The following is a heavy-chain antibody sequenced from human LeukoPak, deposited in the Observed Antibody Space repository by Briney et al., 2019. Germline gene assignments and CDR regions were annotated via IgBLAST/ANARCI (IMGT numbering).Heavy chain of an antibody. CDR3: ARDSGEVPDY. V-gene: IGHV1-2*02. CDR1: GYTFNGYY. Sequence: ASVKVSCKASGYTFNGYYMHWVRQAPGQGLEWMGWINPNNGGTKYAQNFQGRVTMTRDTSISTAYMELDRLRFDDTAVYYCARDSGEVPDYWGQGTLVTVSS. J-gene: IGHJ4*02. D-gene: IGHD3-10*01. CDR2: INPNNGGT.